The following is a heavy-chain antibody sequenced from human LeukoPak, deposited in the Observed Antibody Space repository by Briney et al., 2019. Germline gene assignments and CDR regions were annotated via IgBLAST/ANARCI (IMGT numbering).Heavy chain of an antibody. J-gene: IGHJ6*03. CDR3: ARDPAAAEDYYYYYMDV. D-gene: IGHD6-13*01. CDR2: INPSGGST. CDR1: GYTFTIYY. V-gene: IGHV1-46*01. Sequence: ASVKVSFKASGYTFTIYYMHWVRQAPGQGLEWMGIINPSGGSTSYAQKFQGRVTMTRDTSTSTVYMELSSLRSEDTAVYYCARDPAAAEDYYYYYMDVWGKGTTVTISS.